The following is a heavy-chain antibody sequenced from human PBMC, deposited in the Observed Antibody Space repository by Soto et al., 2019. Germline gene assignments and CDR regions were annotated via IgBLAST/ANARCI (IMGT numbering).Heavy chain of an antibody. V-gene: IGHV5-51*01. CDR1: GYSFTSYW. CDR2: IYPGDSDT. J-gene: IGHJ4*02. CDR3: ARPAYCGGDCHYFDY. Sequence: GESLKISCKGSGYSFTSYWIGWVRQMPGKGLEWMGIIYPGDSDTRYSPSLQGQVTISADKSISTAYLQWSSLKASDTAMYYCARPAYCGGDCHYFDYWGQGTLVTVSS. D-gene: IGHD2-21*02.